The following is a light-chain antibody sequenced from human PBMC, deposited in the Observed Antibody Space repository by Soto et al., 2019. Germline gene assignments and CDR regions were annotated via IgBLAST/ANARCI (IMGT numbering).Light chain of an antibody. CDR1: SSDVGGYNY. CDR3: SSYAGSNMV. CDR2: GVS. Sequence: QSALTQPPSASGSPGQSVTISCTGTSSDVGGYNYVSWYQQHPGKAPKLMIYGVSKRPSGVPDRFSGSKSGNTASLTVSGVQAEDEADYYCSSYAGSNMVFGGGTKLTVL. J-gene: IGLJ2*01. V-gene: IGLV2-8*01.